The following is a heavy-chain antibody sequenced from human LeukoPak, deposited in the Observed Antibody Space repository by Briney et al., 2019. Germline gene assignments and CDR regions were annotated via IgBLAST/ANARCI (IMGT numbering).Heavy chain of an antibody. CDR2: ISAYNGNT. J-gene: IGHJ5*02. Sequence: ASVKVSCKASGYTFTSYGISWVRQAPGQGLEWMGWISAYNGNTNYAQKLRGRVTMTTDTSTSTAYMELRSLRSDDTAVYYCARVSIGATSRWFDPWGQGTLVTVSS. CDR1: GYTFTSYG. CDR3: ARVSIGATSRWFDP. D-gene: IGHD1-26*01. V-gene: IGHV1-18*01.